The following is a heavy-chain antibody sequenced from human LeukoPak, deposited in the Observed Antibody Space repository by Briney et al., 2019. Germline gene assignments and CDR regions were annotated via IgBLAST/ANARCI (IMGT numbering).Heavy chain of an antibody. D-gene: IGHD7-27*01. Sequence: ASVKVSSKASGYTFTGYYMHWVRQAPGQGLEWMGWINPNSGGTNYAQKFQGRVTMTRDTSISTAYMELSRLRSDDTAVYYCARVNWGSEAFDIWGQGTMVTVSS. J-gene: IGHJ3*02. V-gene: IGHV1-2*02. CDR3: ARVNWGSEAFDI. CDR1: GYTFTGYY. CDR2: INPNSGGT.